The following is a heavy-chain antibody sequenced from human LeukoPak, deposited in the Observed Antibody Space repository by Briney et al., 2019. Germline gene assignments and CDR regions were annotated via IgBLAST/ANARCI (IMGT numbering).Heavy chain of an antibody. J-gene: IGHJ6*03. CDR1: GYTFTSYY. Sequence: WASVKVSCKASGYTFTSYYMHWVRQAPGQGLEWMGLINPTGGSTGYAQKFQGRVTMTRDMSTSTDYMELSSLRSEDTAVYYCARDLVGYCSSTSCYGPWYYYYMDVWGKGTTVTVSS. V-gene: IGHV1-46*01. CDR3: ARDLVGYCSSTSCYGPWYYYYMDV. D-gene: IGHD2-2*01. CDR2: INPTGGST.